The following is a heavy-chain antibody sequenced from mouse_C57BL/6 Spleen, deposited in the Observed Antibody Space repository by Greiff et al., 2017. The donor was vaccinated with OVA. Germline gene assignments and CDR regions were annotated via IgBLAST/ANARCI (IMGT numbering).Heavy chain of an antibody. Sequence: VQLQQPGAELVMPGASVKLSCKASGYTFTSYWMHWVKQRPGQGLEWIGEIDPSDSYTNYNQKFKGKSTLTVDKSSSTAYMQLSSLTSEDSAVYYCARRGMYYFDYWGQGTTLTVSS. J-gene: IGHJ2*01. V-gene: IGHV1-69*01. CDR2: IDPSDSYT. CDR3: ARRGMYYFDY. CDR1: GYTFTSYW.